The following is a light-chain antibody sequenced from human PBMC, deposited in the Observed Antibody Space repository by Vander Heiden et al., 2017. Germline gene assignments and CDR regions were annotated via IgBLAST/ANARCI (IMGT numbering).Light chain of an antibody. CDR2: AAS. CDR3: QQSYSLPWA. Sequence: DIQMTQSPSSLSASVGDRVTITCRASQRISRYLNWYQHKAGKAPKVLIFAASNLQSGVPSRFSGSGSGTDCTLPISSLQSEDMATYFCQQSYSLPWAFGQGTKVEVK. CDR1: QRISRY. J-gene: IGKJ1*01. V-gene: IGKV1-39*01.